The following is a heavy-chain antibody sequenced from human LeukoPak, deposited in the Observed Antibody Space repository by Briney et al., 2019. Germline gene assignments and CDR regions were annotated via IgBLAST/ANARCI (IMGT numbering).Heavy chain of an antibody. J-gene: IGHJ6*03. Sequence: GGSLRLSCAASGFTFSSYIMNWVRQAPGKGLEWVSYISSSSSTIYYADSVKGRFTISRDNAKNSLYLQMNSLRAEDTAVYYCARGHCSSTSCYTNMDVWGKGTTVTVSS. D-gene: IGHD2-2*02. CDR2: ISSSSSTI. CDR1: GFTFSSYI. CDR3: ARGHCSSTSCYTNMDV. V-gene: IGHV3-48*04.